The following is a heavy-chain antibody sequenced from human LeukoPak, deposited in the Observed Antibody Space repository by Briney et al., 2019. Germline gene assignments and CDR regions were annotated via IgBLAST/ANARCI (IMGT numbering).Heavy chain of an antibody. J-gene: IGHJ4*02. CDR2: IYSGGST. Sequence: GGSLRLSCAASGFTVSRNQMNWVRQAPGKGLEWVSVIYSGGSTYYADSVKGRFTISRDNSKNTLYLQMNTLRVEDTAVYYCAGGRPSYSSGYYDYWGQGTLVTVSP. CDR1: GFTVSRNQ. D-gene: IGHD3-22*01. CDR3: AGGRPSYSSGYYDY. V-gene: IGHV3-53*01.